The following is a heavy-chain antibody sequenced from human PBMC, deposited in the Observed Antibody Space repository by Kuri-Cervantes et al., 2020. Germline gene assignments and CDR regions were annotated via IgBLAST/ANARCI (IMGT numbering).Heavy chain of an antibody. D-gene: IGHD6-13*01. V-gene: IGHV4-38-2*02. CDR2: IYQSGST. CDR1: GFSITTSVRY. J-gene: IGHJ3*02. CDR3: ARGPNSSSWGWAFDI. Sequence: SETLSLTCSVSGFSITTSVRYWGWIRQPPGKGLEWIGSIYQSGSTYYNPSLKSRVTISVDTSKNQFSLKLSSVTAADTAVYYCARGPNSSSWGWAFDIWGQGTMVTVSS.